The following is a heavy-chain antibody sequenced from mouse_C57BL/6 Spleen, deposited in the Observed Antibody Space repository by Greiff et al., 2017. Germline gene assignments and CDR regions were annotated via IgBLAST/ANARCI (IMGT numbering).Heavy chain of an antibody. CDR2: ISSGGDYI. J-gene: IGHJ1*03. V-gene: IGHV5-9-1*02. D-gene: IGHD1-1*01. CDR3: TRDRGGSSPYWYFDV. CDR1: GFTFSSYA. Sequence: EVQLVESGEGLVKPGGSLKLSCAASGFTFSSYAMSWVRQTPEKRLEWVAYISSGGDYIYYADTVKGRFTISRDNARNTLYLQMSSLKSEDTAMYYCTRDRGGSSPYWYFDVWGTGTTVTVSS.